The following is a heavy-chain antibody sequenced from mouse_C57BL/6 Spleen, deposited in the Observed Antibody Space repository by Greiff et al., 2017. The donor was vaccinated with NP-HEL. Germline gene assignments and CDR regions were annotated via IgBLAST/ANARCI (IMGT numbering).Heavy chain of an antibody. CDR1: GYAFSSSW. CDR3: ARKGDDDDGFDY. CDR2: IYPGDGDT. Sequence: VQLQQSGPELVKPGASVKISCKASGYAFSSSWMNWVKQRPGKGLEWIGRIYPGDGDTNYNGKFKGKATLTADKSSSTAYMQLSSLTSEDSAVYFCARKGDDDDGFDYWGQGTTLTVSS. J-gene: IGHJ2*01. V-gene: IGHV1-82*01. D-gene: IGHD2-4*01.